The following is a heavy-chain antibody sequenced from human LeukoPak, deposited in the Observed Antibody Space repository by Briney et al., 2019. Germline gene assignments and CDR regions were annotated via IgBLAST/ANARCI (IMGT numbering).Heavy chain of an antibody. CDR1: GFTFSSYS. CDR2: ISSSSSTI. CDR3: AKDLHDRSIGLGFGDY. V-gene: IGHV3-48*01. J-gene: IGHJ4*02. D-gene: IGHD6-19*01. Sequence: GGSLRLSCAASGFTFSSYSMNWVRQAPGKGLEWVSYISSSSSTIYYADSVKGRFTISRDNSKNTLYLQMNSLRAEDTAVYYCAKDLHDRSIGLGFGDYWGQGTLVTVSS.